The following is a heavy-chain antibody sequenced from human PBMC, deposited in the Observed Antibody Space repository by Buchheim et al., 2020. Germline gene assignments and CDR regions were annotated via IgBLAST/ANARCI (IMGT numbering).Heavy chain of an antibody. CDR1: GFTFSTYD. D-gene: IGHD4-11*01. Sequence: QVQLVESGGGVVQPGRSLRLSCAASGFTFSTYDMPWVRQAPGKGLEWVALISYDGSGKYYADSVKGRFTISRDNSKKTLYLQMNSLRAEDTAVYYCAKMYGNNYADDGMDVWGQGT. J-gene: IGHJ6*02. CDR3: AKMYGNNYADDGMDV. CDR2: ISYDGSGK. V-gene: IGHV3-30*18.